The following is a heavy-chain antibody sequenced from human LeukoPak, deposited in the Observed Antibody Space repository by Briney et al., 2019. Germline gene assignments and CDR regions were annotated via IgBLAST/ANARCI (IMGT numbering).Heavy chain of an antibody. Sequence: GGSLRLSCAASGFTFSSYSMNWVRQAPGKGLEWVSSISSSSSYIYYADSVKGRFTISRDNAKNSLYLQMNSLRAEDTAVYYCARDYYYDSSGYYRPPPHDAFDIWGQGTMVTVSS. J-gene: IGHJ3*02. CDR2: ISSSSSYI. CDR1: GFTFSSYS. CDR3: ARDYYYDSSGYYRPPPHDAFDI. V-gene: IGHV3-21*01. D-gene: IGHD3-22*01.